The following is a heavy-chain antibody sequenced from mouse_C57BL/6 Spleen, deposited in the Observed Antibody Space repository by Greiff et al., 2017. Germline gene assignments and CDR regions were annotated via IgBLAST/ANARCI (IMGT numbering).Heavy chain of an antibody. D-gene: IGHD1-1*01. CDR1: GYTFTSYG. J-gene: IGHJ2*01. V-gene: IGHV1-58*01. Sequence: VQLQQSGAELVRPGSSVKMSCKTSGYTFTSYGINWVKQRPGQGLEWIGYIYIGNGYTEYNEKFKGKATLTSDTSSSTAYMQLSSLTSEDSAIYFCAGPHPGTTGEASVDYWGQGTTLTVSS. CDR3: AGPHPGTTGEASVDY. CDR2: IYIGNGYT.